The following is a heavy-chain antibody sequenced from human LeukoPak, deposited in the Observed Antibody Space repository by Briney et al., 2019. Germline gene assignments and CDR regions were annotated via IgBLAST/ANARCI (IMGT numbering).Heavy chain of an antibody. Sequence: GRSLRLSCAASGFTFSSYAMHWVRQAPGKGLEWVAVISYDGSNKYYADSVKGRFTISRDNSKNTLYLQMNSLRAEDTAVYYCASAVTTGAFDYWGQGTLGTVSS. CDR3: ASAVTTGAFDY. CDR1: GFTFSSYA. D-gene: IGHD4-17*01. V-gene: IGHV3-30*04. CDR2: ISYDGSNK. J-gene: IGHJ4*02.